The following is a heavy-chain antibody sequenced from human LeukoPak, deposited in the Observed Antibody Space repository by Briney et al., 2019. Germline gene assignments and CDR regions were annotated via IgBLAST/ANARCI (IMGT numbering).Heavy chain of an antibody. D-gene: IGHD3-9*01. CDR1: GFTFSSYG. CDR2: ISYDGSNK. CDR3: AKGSVHQGYFDWLDY. Sequence: PGGSLRLSWAASGFTFSSYGMHWVRQAPGKGLEWVAVISYDGSNKYYADSVKGRFTISRDNSKNTLYLQMNSLRAEDTAVYYCAKGSVHQGYFDWLDYWGQGTLVTVSS. V-gene: IGHV3-30*18. J-gene: IGHJ4*02.